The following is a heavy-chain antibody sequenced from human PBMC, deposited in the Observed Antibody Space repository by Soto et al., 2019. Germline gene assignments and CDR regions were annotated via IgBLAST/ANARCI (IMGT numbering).Heavy chain of an antibody. CDR1: GFTFSNSG. CDR2: ILYAGNND. Sequence: QVQLVESGGGVVQPGRSLRLSCAASGFTFSNSGMHWVRQAPGKGLEWLAVILYAGNNDFYADSVKGRFTISRYNSTNTLYLQMSGRSAEDTAVYYCATDIRKNRDTLWSWGQGTLVTVSS. V-gene: IGHV3-33*01. D-gene: IGHD3-10*01. CDR3: ATDIRKNRDTLWS. J-gene: IGHJ5*02.